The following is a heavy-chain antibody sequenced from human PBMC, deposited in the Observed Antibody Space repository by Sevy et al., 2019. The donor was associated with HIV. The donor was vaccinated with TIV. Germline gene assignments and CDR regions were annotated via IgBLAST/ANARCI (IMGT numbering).Heavy chain of an antibody. D-gene: IGHD2-15*01. CDR3: AKDMVDCSGGTCYSGAVSPFES. J-gene: IGHJ4*02. CDR2: VSYDGADK. V-gene: IGHV3-30*18. CDR1: GFIFNNYD. Sequence: GESLKISCAASGFIFNNYDMYWIRQAPGKGLEWVATVSYDGADKDYADIVKGRFTISRDSSRSMLYLQISSLRPEDTGVYFCAKDMVDCSGGTCYSGAVSPFESWGQGTLVTVSS.